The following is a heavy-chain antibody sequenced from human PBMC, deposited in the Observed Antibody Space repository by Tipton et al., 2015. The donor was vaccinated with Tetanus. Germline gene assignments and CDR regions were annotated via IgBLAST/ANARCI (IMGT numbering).Heavy chain of an antibody. D-gene: IGHD2-2*01. Sequence: GLVKPSETLSLTCTVSGGSISSGTYYWSWIRQPPGKGLEWVGSIYSYSGSTFQNPSLKSRVTISADTSKNQFSLSLTSATAADTAVYYCARGWSECSSWSCSPFDSWGQGTLVTVSS. CDR3: ARGWSECSSWSCSPFDS. V-gene: IGHV4-39*07. CDR1: GGSISSGTYY. CDR2: IYSYSGST. J-gene: IGHJ4*02.